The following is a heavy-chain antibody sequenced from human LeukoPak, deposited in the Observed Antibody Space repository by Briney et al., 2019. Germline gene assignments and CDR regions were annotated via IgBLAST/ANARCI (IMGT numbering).Heavy chain of an antibody. CDR3: ASYGLDFDFALDY. CDR1: GFTLSSFW. CDR2: VKGDGSST. V-gene: IGHV3-74*01. D-gene: IGHD3-3*01. Sequence: GGSLRLSCAASGFTLSSFWMHWVRQAPGKGLVWVSRVKGDGSSTTYADSVKGRFTISRDNAKNTLYLQMNSLRAEDTAVYYCASYGLDFDFALDYWGQGDLVTVSS. J-gene: IGHJ4*02.